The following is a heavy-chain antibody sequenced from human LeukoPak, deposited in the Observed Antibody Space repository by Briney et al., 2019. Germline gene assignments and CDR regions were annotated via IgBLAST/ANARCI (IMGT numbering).Heavy chain of an antibody. V-gene: IGHV4-30-2*01. CDR1: GGSISSGGYY. J-gene: IGHJ6*03. CDR3: ARDVSSSYYYYYYMDV. CDR2: IYHSGST. D-gene: IGHD2-2*01. Sequence: SETLSLTCTVSGGSISSGGYYWSWIRQPPGKGLEWIGYIYHSGSTYYNPSLKSRVTMSVDTSKNQFSLKLSSVTAADTAVYYCARDVSSSYYYYYYMDVWGKGTTVTVSS.